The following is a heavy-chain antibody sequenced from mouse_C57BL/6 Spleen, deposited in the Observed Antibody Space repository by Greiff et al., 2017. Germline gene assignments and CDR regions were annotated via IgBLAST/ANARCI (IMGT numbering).Heavy chain of an antibody. Sequence: DVQLQESGPGMVKPSQSLSLTCTVTGYSITSGYDWHWIRHFPGNKLEWMGYISYSGSTNYNPSLKSRISITHDTSKNHFFLKLNSVTTEDTATYYCARDDGNYWYFDVWGTGTTVTVSS. V-gene: IGHV3-1*01. CDR3: ARDDGNYWYFDV. CDR2: ISYSGST. CDR1: GYSITSGYD. J-gene: IGHJ1*03. D-gene: IGHD2-1*01.